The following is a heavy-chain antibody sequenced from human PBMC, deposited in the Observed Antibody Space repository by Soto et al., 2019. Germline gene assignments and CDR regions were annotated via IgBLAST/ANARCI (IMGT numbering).Heavy chain of an antibody. CDR3: ASSRVQYCTNDVCYGQLIRHWYFDL. V-gene: IGHV4-59*06. CDR2: IYYSGST. J-gene: IGHJ2*01. D-gene: IGHD2-8*01. Sequence: SETLSLTCSVSGGSISSYYWSWIRQPPGKRPEWIGYIYYSGSTYYNPSLKSRVTISVDTSKNQFSLKLSSVTAADTAVYYCASSRVQYCTNDVCYGQLIRHWYFDLWGRGTLVTVSS. CDR1: GGSISSYY.